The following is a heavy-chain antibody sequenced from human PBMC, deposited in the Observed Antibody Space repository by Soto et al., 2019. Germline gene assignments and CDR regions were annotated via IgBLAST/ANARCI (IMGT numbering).Heavy chain of an antibody. V-gene: IGHV1-46*03. CDR3: ARAWGYCSSTSCYEFDY. CDR1: GYTFTSYY. D-gene: IGHD2-2*01. CDR2: INPSGGST. J-gene: IGHJ4*02. Sequence: GASVKVSCKASGYTFTSYYMHWVRQAPGQGLEWMGIINPSGGSTSYAQKFQGRVTMTRDTSTSTVYMELSSLRSEDTAVYYCARAWGYCSSTSCYEFDYWGQGTLVTVSS.